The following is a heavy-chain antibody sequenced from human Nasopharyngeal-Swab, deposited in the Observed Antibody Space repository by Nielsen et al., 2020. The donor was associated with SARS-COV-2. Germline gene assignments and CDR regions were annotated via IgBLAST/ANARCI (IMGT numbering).Heavy chain of an antibody. CDR3: ARDIGAWFRELRY. Sequence: GGSLRLSCAASGFTFSSYGMHWVRQAPGKGLEWVPVIWYDGSNKYYADSVKGRFTIPGDNSKNTLFLQMNSLRAEATAVYYCARDIGAWFRELRYWGQGTLVTVSS. D-gene: IGHD3-10*01. J-gene: IGHJ4*02. V-gene: IGHV3-33*01. CDR2: IWYDGSNK. CDR1: GFTFSSYG.